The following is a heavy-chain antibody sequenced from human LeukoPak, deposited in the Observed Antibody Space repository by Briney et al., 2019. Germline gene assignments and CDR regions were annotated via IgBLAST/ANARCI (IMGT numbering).Heavy chain of an antibody. CDR2: FDPEDGET. Sequence: GASVKVSCKASGYTLTELSMHWVRQAPGKGLEWMGGFDPEDGETIYAQKFQGRVTMTEDTSTDTAYMELNSLRAEDTAVYYCVAESPRFLNWLDQNAWGQGTLVTVSS. D-gene: IGHD3-9*01. V-gene: IGHV1-24*01. CDR3: VAESPRFLNWLDQNA. CDR1: GYTLTELS. J-gene: IGHJ4*02.